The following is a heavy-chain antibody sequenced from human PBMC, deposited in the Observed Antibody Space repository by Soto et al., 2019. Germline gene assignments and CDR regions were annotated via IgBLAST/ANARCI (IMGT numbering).Heavy chain of an antibody. J-gene: IGHJ4*02. CDR1: GGSISSGGYS. CDR3: AREYRSNGVCYYFDY. Sequence: KASETLSLTCAVSGGSISSGGYSWSWIRQPPGKGLEWIGYIYHSGSTYYNPSLKSRVTISVDRSKNQFSLKLSSVTAADTAVYYCAREYRSNGVCYYFDYWGQGTLVTVS. V-gene: IGHV4-30-2*01. CDR2: IYHSGST. D-gene: IGHD2-8*01.